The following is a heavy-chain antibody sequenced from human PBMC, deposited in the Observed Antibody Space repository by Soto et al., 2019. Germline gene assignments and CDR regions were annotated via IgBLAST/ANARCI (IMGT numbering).Heavy chain of an antibody. CDR3: VRWDSGNPEN. D-gene: IGHD1-26*01. V-gene: IGHV3-72*01. J-gene: IGHJ4*02. Sequence: EVQLVESGGGLVQPGGSLRLSCVVSGFTLSDHYIDWVRQAPGKGLEWVGRTKNKDQRYTTEYAASVKGRFTISRDDPKTSVYLQMNSLKSEDTAVYYCVRWDSGNPENWGQGTLVTVSS. CDR2: TKNKDQRYTT. CDR1: GFTLSDHY.